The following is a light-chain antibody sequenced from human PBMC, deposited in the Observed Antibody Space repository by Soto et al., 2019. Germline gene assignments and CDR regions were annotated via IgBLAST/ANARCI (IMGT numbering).Light chain of an antibody. CDR3: QQGHNWPLT. V-gene: IGKV3-15*01. CDR1: QSISTE. CDR2: SAS. Sequence: EIAMTQSPATLSVSPGERATLSCRASQSISTELAWYQQIPGQPPRLLIYSASTRATVFPARYTGSGSGSEFTLTISGLQSEDFAIYYCQQGHNWPLTFGQGTSLEI. J-gene: IGKJ2*01.